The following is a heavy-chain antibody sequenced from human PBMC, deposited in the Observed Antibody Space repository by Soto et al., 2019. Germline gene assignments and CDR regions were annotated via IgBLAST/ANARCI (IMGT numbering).Heavy chain of an antibody. J-gene: IGHJ6*03. D-gene: IGHD6-6*01. V-gene: IGHV1-69*08. Sequence: QVQLVQSGAEVKKPGSSVKVSCKASGGTFSSYTISWVRQAPGQGLEWMGRIIPILGIANYAQKFQGRVTITADKSTSTAYMELSSLRSEDTAVYYCARDNSSSDVPYSYYYMDVWGKGTTVTVSS. CDR2: IIPILGIA. CDR3: ARDNSSSDVPYSYYYMDV. CDR1: GGTFSSYT.